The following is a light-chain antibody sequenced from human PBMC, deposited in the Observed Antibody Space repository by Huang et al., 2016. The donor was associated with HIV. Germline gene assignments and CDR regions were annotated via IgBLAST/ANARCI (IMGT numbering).Light chain of an antibody. Sequence: DIQMTQSPSSLSASVGDNVTIPCRTSQNVGTYLNWYQQRPGKAPNLLLYGSSTVQGGVPSRFSGGGSGTEFTLTISGLQPEDFATYYCHQTYTVSSFGQGTRLDIK. CDR1: QNVGTY. CDR2: GSS. CDR3: HQTYTVSS. J-gene: IGKJ5*01. V-gene: IGKV1-39*01.